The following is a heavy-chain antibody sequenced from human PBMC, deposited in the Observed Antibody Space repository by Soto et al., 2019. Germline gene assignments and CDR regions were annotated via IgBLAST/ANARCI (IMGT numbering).Heavy chain of an antibody. CDR3: ARDPGDILTGYSPRYYFDY. J-gene: IGHJ4*02. V-gene: IGHV3-23*01. Sequence: GGSLRLSCGASGFTFGGYAVSWVRQAPGKGLEWVSIVVDSGGGTYYADSVKGRFTLSRDNSKNTLFLQVNSLRAADTAVYYCARDPGDILTGYSPRYYFDYWGQGTLVTVSS. CDR2: VVDSGGGT. CDR1: GFTFGGYA. D-gene: IGHD3-9*01.